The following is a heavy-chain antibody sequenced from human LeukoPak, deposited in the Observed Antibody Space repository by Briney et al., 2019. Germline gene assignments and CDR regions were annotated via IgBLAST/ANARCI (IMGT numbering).Heavy chain of an antibody. CDR2: VYHSGST. Sequence: PSETLSLTCAVSGGSISSSNWWSWVRQPPGKGLEWIGEVYHSGSTNYNPSLKSRVTISVDTSKNQFSLKLSSVTAADTAVYYCASYLIGYCSGGSCYFFDYWGQGTLVTVSS. D-gene: IGHD2-15*01. CDR1: GGSISSSNW. J-gene: IGHJ4*02. CDR3: ASYLIGYCSGGSCYFFDY. V-gene: IGHV4-4*02.